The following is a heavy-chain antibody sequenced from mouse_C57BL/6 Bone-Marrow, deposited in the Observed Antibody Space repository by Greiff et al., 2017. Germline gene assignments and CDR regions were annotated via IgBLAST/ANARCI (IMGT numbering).Heavy chain of an antibody. Sequence: QVQLKQSGAELVKPGASVKISCKASGYAFSSYWMNWVKQRPGKGLEWIGQIYPGDGDTNYNGKFKGKATLTADKSSSTAYMQLSSLTSEDSAVYFCARLMGVGSSYLYYFDYWGQGTTLTVSS. V-gene: IGHV1-80*01. CDR2: IYPGDGDT. D-gene: IGHD1-1*01. J-gene: IGHJ2*01. CDR1: GYAFSSYW. CDR3: ARLMGVGSSYLYYFDY.